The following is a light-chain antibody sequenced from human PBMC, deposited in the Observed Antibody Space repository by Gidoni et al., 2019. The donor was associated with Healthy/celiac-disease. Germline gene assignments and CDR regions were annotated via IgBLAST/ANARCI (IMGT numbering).Light chain of an antibody. Sequence: IHMPQSPSPLSASVGDRVTITCRARKSISSWLAWYQQKPGKAPKLLIYRASSLESGVPERFSGSGSGTEFTLTISRLQPDDFATYYCQQYNSYSPLTFGGGTKVEIK. J-gene: IGKJ4*01. CDR3: QQYNSYSPLT. CDR1: KSISSW. CDR2: RAS. V-gene: IGKV1-5*03.